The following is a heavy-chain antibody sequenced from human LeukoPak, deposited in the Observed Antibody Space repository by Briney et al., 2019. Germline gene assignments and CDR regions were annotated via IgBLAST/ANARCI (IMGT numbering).Heavy chain of an antibody. V-gene: IGHV3-30*18. J-gene: IGHJ4*02. CDR1: GFTFSSYG. D-gene: IGHD6-13*01. Sequence: PGRSLRLSCAASGFTFSSYGMHWVRQAPGKGLEGVAVISYDGSNKYYAGSVKGRFTISRDNSKNTLYLQMNSLRAEDTAVYYCAKDGSSSSFDYWGQGTLVTVSS. CDR2: ISYDGSNK. CDR3: AKDGSSSSFDY.